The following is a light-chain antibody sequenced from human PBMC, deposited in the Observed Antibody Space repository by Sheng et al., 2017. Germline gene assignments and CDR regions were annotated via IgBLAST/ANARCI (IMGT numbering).Light chain of an antibody. Sequence: YELTQPPSVSVSPGQTASITCSGEKLGEKIVCWYQQKPGQSPVVVIYADTQRPSGIPERFSGSNSGNTATLTISGTQALDEADYYCQAWDSSISYVFGSGTKVTVL. CDR3: QAWDSSISYV. CDR2: ADT. V-gene: IGLV3-1*01. J-gene: IGLJ1*01. CDR1: KLGEKI.